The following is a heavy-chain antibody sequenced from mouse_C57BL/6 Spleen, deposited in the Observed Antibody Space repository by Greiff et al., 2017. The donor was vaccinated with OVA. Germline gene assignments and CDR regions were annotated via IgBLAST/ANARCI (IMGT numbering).Heavy chain of an antibody. Sequence: EVHLVESGGGLVKPGGSLKLSCAASGFTFSSYAVSWVRHTPEKRLEWVATISDGGSYTYYPENVKGRFTISRDNTRNNLYLQISHLKSEDTAMYYCARDRRLVDYWGQGTTLTVSS. CDR3: ARDRRLVDY. D-gene: IGHD4-1*01. J-gene: IGHJ2*01. V-gene: IGHV5-4*01. CDR2: ISDGGSYT. CDR1: GFTFSSYA.